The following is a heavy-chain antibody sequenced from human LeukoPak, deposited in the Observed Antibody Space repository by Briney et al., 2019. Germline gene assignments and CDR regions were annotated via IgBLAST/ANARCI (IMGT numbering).Heavy chain of an antibody. CDR2: IYYSGGT. Sequence: SETLSLTCTVSGGSISSSSYYWGWIRQPPGKGLEWIGSIYYSGGTYYNPSLKSRVTISVDTFKNQFSLKLSSVTAADTAVYYCARAASTMADGYGMDVWGQGTTVTVSS. D-gene: IGHD5-24*01. J-gene: IGHJ6*02. CDR3: ARAASTMADGYGMDV. V-gene: IGHV4-39*01. CDR1: GGSISSSSYY.